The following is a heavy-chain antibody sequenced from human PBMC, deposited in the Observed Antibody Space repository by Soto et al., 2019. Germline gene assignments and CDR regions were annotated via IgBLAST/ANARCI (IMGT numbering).Heavy chain of an antibody. V-gene: IGHV4-59*08. Sequence: SETLSLTCTVSGGSIISYYWSWIRQPPGKGLEWIGYIYYSGSTNYNPSLKSRVTISVDTSKNQFSLKLSSVTAADTAVYYCASSRDYGDYINYWGQGTLVTVSS. CDR1: GGSIISYY. D-gene: IGHD4-17*01. CDR3: ASSRDYGDYINY. J-gene: IGHJ4*02. CDR2: IYYSGST.